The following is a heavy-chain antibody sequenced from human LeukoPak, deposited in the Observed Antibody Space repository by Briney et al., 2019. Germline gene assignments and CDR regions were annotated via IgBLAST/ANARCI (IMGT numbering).Heavy chain of an antibody. Sequence: PSQTLSFTCAISGDSVSSNSAAWNWIRQSPSRGLEWLGRTYYRSKWYNDYAVSVKSRITINPDTSKNQFSLKLSSVTAADTAVYYCASAKRSSWYLYPYYYYGMDVWGQGTTVTVSS. CDR2: TYYRSKWYN. D-gene: IGHD6-13*01. V-gene: IGHV6-1*01. CDR3: ASAKRSSWYLYPYYYYGMDV. CDR1: GDSVSSNSAA. J-gene: IGHJ6*02.